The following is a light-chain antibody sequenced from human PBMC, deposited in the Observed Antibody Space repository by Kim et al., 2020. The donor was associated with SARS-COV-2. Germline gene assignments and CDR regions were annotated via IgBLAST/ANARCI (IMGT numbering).Light chain of an antibody. Sequence: QSALTQPASVSGSPGQSITISCTGTSSDVGSYDLVSWYQHHPGKAPKLMIYEVNKRPSGVSDRFSGSKSGNTASLTISGLQAEDEADYYCCSFTSTSTYVFGVGTKVTVL. V-gene: IGLV2-23*02. J-gene: IGLJ1*01. CDR3: CSFTSTSTYV. CDR1: SSDVGSYDL. CDR2: EVN.